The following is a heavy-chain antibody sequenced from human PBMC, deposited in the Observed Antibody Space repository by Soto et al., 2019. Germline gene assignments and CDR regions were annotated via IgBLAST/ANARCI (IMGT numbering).Heavy chain of an antibody. V-gene: IGHV1-69*13. CDR1: GGTFSSYA. D-gene: IGHD5-12*01. CDR3: ARGYSGYDLFAP. CDR2: IIPIFGTA. Sequence: SVKVSCKASGGTFSSYAISWVRQAPGQGLEWMGGIIPIFGTANYAQKFQGRVTITADESTSTAYMELSSLRSEDTAVYYCARGYSGYDLFAPWGQGTLVTVSS. J-gene: IGHJ5*02.